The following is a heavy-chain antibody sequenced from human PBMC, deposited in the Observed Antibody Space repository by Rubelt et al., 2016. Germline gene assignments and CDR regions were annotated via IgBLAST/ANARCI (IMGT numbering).Heavy chain of an antibody. D-gene: IGHD4-17*01. CDR2: IYNHGSA. Sequence: QLQLHESGPGLVKPSETLALTCTVSGDSISGSTDYWGWIRQPPGKGLEWIGSIYNHGSAYYNPSLESAVTLSVDTTKNHFSLKVRAGTAADTALYYCARYAKEDGDFRFDPWGQGTLVTVSA. CDR3: ARYAKEDGDFRFDP. V-gene: IGHV4-39*02. CDR1: GDSISGSTDY. J-gene: IGHJ5*02.